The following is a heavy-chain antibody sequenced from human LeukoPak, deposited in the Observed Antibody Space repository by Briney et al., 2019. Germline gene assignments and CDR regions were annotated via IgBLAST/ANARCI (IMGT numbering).Heavy chain of an antibody. CDR3: AKGQSRYSYGYYFDY. CDR2: ISSSGSTI. CDR1: GFTFSSYE. D-gene: IGHD5-18*01. J-gene: IGHJ4*02. Sequence: GGSLRLSCAASGFTFSSYEMNWVRQAPGKGLEWVSYISSSGSTIYYADSVKGRFTISRDNSKNTLYLQMNSLRAEDTAVYYCAKGQSRYSYGYYFDYWGQGTLVTVSS. V-gene: IGHV3-48*03.